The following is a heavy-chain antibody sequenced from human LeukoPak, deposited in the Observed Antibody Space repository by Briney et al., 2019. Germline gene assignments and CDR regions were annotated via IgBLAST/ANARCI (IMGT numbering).Heavy chain of an antibody. V-gene: IGHV3-48*03. Sequence: GGSLRLSCAASGFTFSSSKMNWVRQAPGKGLEWFSYISSSGSTIYYADSVRGRFTISRDNAKNSLYLQMSSLRAEDTAVYYCARDRRVGAINFDYWGQGTLVTVSS. CDR3: ARDRRVGAINFDY. CDR2: ISSSGSTI. J-gene: IGHJ4*02. D-gene: IGHD1-26*01. CDR1: GFTFSSSK.